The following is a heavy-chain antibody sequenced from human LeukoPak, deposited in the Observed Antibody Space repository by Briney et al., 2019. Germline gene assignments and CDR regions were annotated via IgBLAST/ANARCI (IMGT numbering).Heavy chain of an antibody. V-gene: IGHV4-39*01. D-gene: IGHD1-14*01. J-gene: IGHJ4*02. Sequence: SETLSLTCTVSGGSISSSSSYWGWIRQPPGKGLEWIGNIYYSGNTHYNPSLRSRVTISVDTSKNQFSLKLSSVTAADTAVYYCARAPEGRRRHFDYWGQGTLVTVSS. CDR1: GGSISSSSSY. CDR3: ARAPEGRRRHFDY. CDR2: IYYSGNT.